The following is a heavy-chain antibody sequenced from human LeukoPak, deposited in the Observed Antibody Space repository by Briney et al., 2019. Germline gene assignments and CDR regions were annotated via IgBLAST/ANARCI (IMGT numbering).Heavy chain of an antibody. CDR3: ARHGPESSSYDY. CDR2: IYYSGST. CDR1: GGSISSSSYY. Sequence: SETLSLTCTVSGGSISSSSYYWGWIRQPPGKGLEWIGSIYYSGSTYYNPSLKSRVTISVYTSKNQFSLKLSSVTAADTAVYYCARHGPESSSYDYWGQGTLVTVSS. D-gene: IGHD6-6*01. V-gene: IGHV4-39*01. J-gene: IGHJ4*02.